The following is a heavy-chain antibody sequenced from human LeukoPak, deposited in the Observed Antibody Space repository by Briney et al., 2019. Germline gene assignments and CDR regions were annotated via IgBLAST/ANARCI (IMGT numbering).Heavy chain of an antibody. V-gene: IGHV4-59*08. CDR3: ARHLASWFDP. Sequence: SETLSLTCTVSGGSISSYYWSWIRQPPGKGLEWIGYIHYSGSTKYNPSLRSRVTISVDTSKNQFSLKMSSVTAADTAVYYCARHLASWFDPWGQGTLVTVSS. CDR2: IHYSGST. CDR1: GGSISSYY. J-gene: IGHJ5*02.